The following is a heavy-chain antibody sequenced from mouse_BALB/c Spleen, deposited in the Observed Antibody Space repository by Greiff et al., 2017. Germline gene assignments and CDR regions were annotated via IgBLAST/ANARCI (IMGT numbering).Heavy chain of an antibody. CDR2: IDPANGNT. CDR3: ARSRYYYGSSYDAMDY. D-gene: IGHD1-1*01. Sequence: VQLKESGAELVKPGASVKLSCTASGFNIKDTYMHWVKQRPEQGLEWIGRIDPANGNTKYDPKFQGKATITADTSSNTAYLQLSSLTSEDTAVYYCARSRYYYGSSYDAMDYWGQGTSVTVSS. V-gene: IGHV14-3*02. CDR1: GFNIKDTY. J-gene: IGHJ4*01.